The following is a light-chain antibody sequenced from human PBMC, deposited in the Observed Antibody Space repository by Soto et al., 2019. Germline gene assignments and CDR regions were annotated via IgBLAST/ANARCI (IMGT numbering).Light chain of an antibody. CDR3: ASYAGGNQV. CDR2: DVN. J-gene: IGLJ1*01. CDR1: SSDVGGYNY. V-gene: IGLV2-11*01. Sequence: QSALTQPRSVSGSPGQSVTISCTGTSSDVGGYNYVSWYQQHPGKAPKLMIYDVNKRPSGVPDRFSGSKSGNTASLTVSGLLVEDEADYYCASYAGGNQVFGTGTKVTVL.